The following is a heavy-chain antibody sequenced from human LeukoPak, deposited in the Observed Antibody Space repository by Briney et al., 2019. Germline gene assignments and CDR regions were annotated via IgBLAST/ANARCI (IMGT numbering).Heavy chain of an antibody. V-gene: IGHV4-34*08. D-gene: IGHD6-25*01. CDR3: ATPQRDTVRYFDL. J-gene: IGHJ2*01. Sequence: TSGSLSLTCAAYGGTFSSYYWSWIRQSPEKGLEWVGEITHSGSTNYSPSPKSRVTISLDMSKSQFSLRLNSVNAADTAVYYCATPQRDTVRYFDLWGRGTLVTVSS. CDR1: GGTFSSYY. CDR2: ITHSGST.